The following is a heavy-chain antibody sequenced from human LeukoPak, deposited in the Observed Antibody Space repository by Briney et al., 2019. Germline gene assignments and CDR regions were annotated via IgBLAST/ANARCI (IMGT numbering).Heavy chain of an antibody. J-gene: IGHJ4*02. CDR1: GYTLTELS. Sequence: ASVKVSCKVSGYTLTELSMHWVRQAPGKGLEWMGGFDPEDGETIYAQKFQGRVTITADESTSTAYMELSSLRSEDTAVYYCANSGSYSIFDYWGQGTLVTVSS. CDR2: FDPEDGET. D-gene: IGHD1-26*01. CDR3: ANSGSYSIFDY. V-gene: IGHV1-24*01.